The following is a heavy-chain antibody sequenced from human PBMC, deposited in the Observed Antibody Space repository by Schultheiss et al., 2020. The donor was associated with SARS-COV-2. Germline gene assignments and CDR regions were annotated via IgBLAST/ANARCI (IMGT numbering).Heavy chain of an antibody. V-gene: IGHV4-59*12. Sequence: TLSLTCTVSGGSISSSYYWSWIRQPPGKGLEWIGYIYYSGSTNYNPSLKSRVTMSVDTSKNQFSLKLSSVTAADTAVYYCARDRSIAAAGGAFDIWGQGTMVTVSS. J-gene: IGHJ3*02. CDR3: ARDRSIAAAGGAFDI. D-gene: IGHD6-13*01. CDR1: GGSISSSYY. CDR2: IYYSGST.